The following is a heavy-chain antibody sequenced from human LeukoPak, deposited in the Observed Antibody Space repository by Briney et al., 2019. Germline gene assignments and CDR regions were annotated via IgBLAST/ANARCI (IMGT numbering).Heavy chain of an antibody. Sequence: SETLSLTCAVYGGSFGVYYWSWIRQPPGKGLEWIGEINHSGSTNYNPSLKSRVTISVDTSKNHFSLKLSSVTAADTAVYYCARANYDSSGYTFDYWGQGTLVTVSS. CDR3: ARANYDSSGYTFDY. CDR1: GGSFGVYY. CDR2: INHSGST. J-gene: IGHJ4*02. D-gene: IGHD3-22*01. V-gene: IGHV4-34*01.